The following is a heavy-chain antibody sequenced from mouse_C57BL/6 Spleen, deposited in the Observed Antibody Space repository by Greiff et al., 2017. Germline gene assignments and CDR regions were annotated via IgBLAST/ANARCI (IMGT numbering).Heavy chain of an antibody. D-gene: IGHD2-13*01. CDR2: INPSNGDT. CDR3: ARGASDYFAD. J-gene: IGHJ3*01. V-gene: IGHV1-53*01. Sequence: QVQLQQSGAELVRPGASVKLSCKASGYTFTSYWMHWVKQRPGQGLEWIGNINPSNGDTKYNEKFKGKATLTADKSSITAYMQLSSLTSEDSAVYYCARGASDYFADWGQGTLVTVAA. CDR1: GYTFTSYW.